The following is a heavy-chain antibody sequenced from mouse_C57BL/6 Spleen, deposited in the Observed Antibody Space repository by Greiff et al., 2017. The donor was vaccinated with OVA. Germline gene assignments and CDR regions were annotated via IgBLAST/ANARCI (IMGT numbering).Heavy chain of an antibody. D-gene: IGHD2-4*01. J-gene: IGHJ2*01. CDR1: GFTFSSYA. CDR3: AREDYDYLYFDY. CDR2: ISDGGSYT. Sequence: EVHLVESGGGLVKPGGSLKLSCAASGFTFSSYAMSWVRQTPEKRLEWVATISDGGSYTYYPDNVKGRFTISRDNAKNNLYLQMSHLKSEDTAMYYCAREDYDYLYFDYWGQGTTLTVSS. V-gene: IGHV5-4*01.